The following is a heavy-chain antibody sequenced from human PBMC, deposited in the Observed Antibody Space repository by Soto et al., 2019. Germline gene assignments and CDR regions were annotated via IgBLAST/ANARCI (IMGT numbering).Heavy chain of an antibody. D-gene: IGHD3-22*01. CDR2: IYYSGST. Sequence: QVQLQESGPGLVKPSQTLSPTCTVSGGSISSGGYYWSWIRQHPGKGLGWVGYIYYSGSTYYNPSHKSRVTISVDTSKNQFSLKLSSVTAADTAVYYCARDRYYDSSGYYYHDAFDIWGQGTMVTVSS. CDR3: ARDRYYDSSGYYYHDAFDI. CDR1: GGSISSGGYY. J-gene: IGHJ3*02. V-gene: IGHV4-31*03.